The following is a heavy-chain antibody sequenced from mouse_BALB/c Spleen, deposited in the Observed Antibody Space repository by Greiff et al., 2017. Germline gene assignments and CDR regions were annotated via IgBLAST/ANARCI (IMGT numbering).Heavy chain of an antibody. CDR2: ISYDGSN. Sequence: EVKLMESGPGLVKPSQSLSLTCSVTGYSITGGYYWNWIRQFPGNKLEWMGYISYDGSNNYNPSLKNRISITRDTSKNQFFLKLNSVTTEDTATYYCARDGGGHFDYWGQGTTLTVSS. CDR1: GYSITGGYY. J-gene: IGHJ2*01. CDR3: ARDGGGHFDY. V-gene: IGHV3-6*02.